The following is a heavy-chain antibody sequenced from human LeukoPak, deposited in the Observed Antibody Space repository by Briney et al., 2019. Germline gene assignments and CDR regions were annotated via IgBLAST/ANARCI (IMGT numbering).Heavy chain of an antibody. CDR1: GYTFTSYY. CDR2: ISPSGDST. Sequence: ASVKVSCKASGYTFTSYYVHWVRQAPGQGLEWMGIISPSGDSTTYAQKFQGRVTMSRDTSTSTVSMELSSLRSEDTAVYYCARAYSGYAPNDYWGQGTLVIVSS. D-gene: IGHD5-12*01. V-gene: IGHV1-46*01. J-gene: IGHJ4*02. CDR3: ARAYSGYAPNDY.